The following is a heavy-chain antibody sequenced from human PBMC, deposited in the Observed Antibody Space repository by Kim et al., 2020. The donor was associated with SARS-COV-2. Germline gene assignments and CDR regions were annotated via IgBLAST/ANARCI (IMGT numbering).Heavy chain of an antibody. CDR2: ISYDGSNK. J-gene: IGHJ3*02. Sequence: GGSLRLSCAASGFTFSSYAMHWVRQAPGKGLEWVAVISYDGSNKYYADSVKGRFTISRDNSKNTLYLQMNSLRAEDTAVYYCAAAYGYCSSTSCYGGAFDIWGQGTMVTVSS. CDR1: GFTFSSYA. D-gene: IGHD2-2*03. V-gene: IGHV3-30*04. CDR3: AAAYGYCSSTSCYGGAFDI.